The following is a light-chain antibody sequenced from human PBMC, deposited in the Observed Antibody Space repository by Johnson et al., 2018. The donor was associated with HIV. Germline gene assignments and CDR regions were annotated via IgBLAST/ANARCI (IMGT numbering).Light chain of an antibody. J-gene: IGLJ1*01. CDR1: SSNIGNNY. CDR2: ENN. Sequence: QSVLTQPPSVSAAPGQKVTISCSGSSSNIGNNYVSWYQQLPGTAPKLLIYENNKRPSGIPDRFSASKSGTSATLGITGLKPGDEADYYCGSWDSSLSAYVFGTGTKVTVL. CDR3: GSWDSSLSAYV. V-gene: IGLV1-51*02.